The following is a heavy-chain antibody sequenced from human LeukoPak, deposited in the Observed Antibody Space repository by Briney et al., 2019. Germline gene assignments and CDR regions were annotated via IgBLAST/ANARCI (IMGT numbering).Heavy chain of an antibody. J-gene: IGHJ1*01. V-gene: IGHV3-30*09. CDR1: GFTFSNSA. CDR2: ISYDGTKT. Sequence: PGGSLRLSCTASGFTFSNSAMHWVRQAPGKGLEWVAIISYDGTKTFYADSVKGRFAISRDSPGNMLYLQMNSLRAEDTAVYYCAKDGSVMVNPTYYFDHWGLGVLVAVSS. D-gene: IGHD3-22*01. CDR3: AKDGSVMVNPTYYFDH.